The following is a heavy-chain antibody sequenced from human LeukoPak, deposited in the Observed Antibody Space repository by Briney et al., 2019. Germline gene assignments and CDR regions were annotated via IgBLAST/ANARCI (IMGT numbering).Heavy chain of an antibody. CDR1: GFTFSSYG. CDR2: IWYDGSNK. CDR3: ARDPGPYCSGGSCELDY. Sequence: GGSLRLSCAASGFTFSSYGMRWVRQAPGKGLEWVAVIWYDGSNKYYADSVKGRFTISRDNSKNTLYLQMNSLRAEDTAVYYCARDPGPYCSGGSCELDYWGQGTLVTVSS. D-gene: IGHD2-15*01. V-gene: IGHV3-33*01. J-gene: IGHJ4*02.